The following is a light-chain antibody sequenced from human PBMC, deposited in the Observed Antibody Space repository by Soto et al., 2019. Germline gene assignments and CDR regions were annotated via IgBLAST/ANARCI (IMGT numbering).Light chain of an antibody. J-gene: IGLJ1*01. V-gene: IGLV1-47*01. CDR2: SND. CDR3: QSYDARLSAYV. CDR1: SSNIGTNY. Sequence: QSVLTQSPSASGTPGQRVIISCSGTSSNIGTNYVYWYQQLPGTAPKVLIYSNDKRPSGVPNRFSASKSGSSASLAITGLQAEDEADYYCQSYDARLSAYVFGTGTKVTVL.